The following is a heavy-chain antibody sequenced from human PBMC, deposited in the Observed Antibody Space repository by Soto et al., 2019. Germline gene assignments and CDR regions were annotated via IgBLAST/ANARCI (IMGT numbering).Heavy chain of an antibody. D-gene: IGHD3-9*01. Sequence: SETLSLTCTVSGGSVSSTNNYWGWIRQPPGKGLEWIGNIYYSGIIYYNPSLKSRVTISVDTSKNHFSLKLTSVSAADTAVYYCARRGYDILTGYTQFDPWGQGTLVTVSS. CDR3: ARRGYDILTGYTQFDP. CDR1: GGSVSSTNNY. CDR2: IYYSGII. V-gene: IGHV4-39*02. J-gene: IGHJ5*02.